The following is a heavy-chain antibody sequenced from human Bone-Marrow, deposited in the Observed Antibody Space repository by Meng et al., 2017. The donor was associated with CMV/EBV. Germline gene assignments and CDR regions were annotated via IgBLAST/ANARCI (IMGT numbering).Heavy chain of an antibody. CDR1: GGSFSGYY. V-gene: IGHV4-34*01. Sequence: SETLSLTCAVYGGSFSGYYWSWIRQPPGKGLEWIGEINHSGSTNYNPSLKSRVTISVDTSKNQFSLKLSSVTAADTAVYYCAPLTSIAAAGNWFDPWGQGTLVTVS. D-gene: IGHD6-13*01. J-gene: IGHJ5*02. CDR3: APLTSIAAAGNWFDP. CDR2: INHSGST.